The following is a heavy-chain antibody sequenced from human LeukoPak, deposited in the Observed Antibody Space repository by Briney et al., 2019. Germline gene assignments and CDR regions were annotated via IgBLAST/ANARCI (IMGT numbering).Heavy chain of an antibody. D-gene: IGHD3-16*01. CDR3: AKASWVSSTDAVR. Sequence: GGSLRLSCAASGFTFTNYAMSWVRQAPGKGLEWFSGMSGRGVSTYYADSVKGRFTISSDNSKNTLYLQMNSLRAEDTAIYYCAKASWVSSTDAVRWGQGTLVTVSS. CDR1: GFTFTNYA. V-gene: IGHV3-23*01. J-gene: IGHJ4*02. CDR2: MSGRGVST.